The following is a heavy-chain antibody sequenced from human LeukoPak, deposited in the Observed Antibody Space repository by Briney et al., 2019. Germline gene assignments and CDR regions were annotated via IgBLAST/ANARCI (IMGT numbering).Heavy chain of an antibody. V-gene: IGHV3-21*01. CDR3: ARDSLHYYGMDV. CDR2: ISSSSSYI. Sequence: PGGSLRLSCAASGFTFSSYSMNWVRQAPGKGLEWVSSISSSSSYIYYADSVKGRFTISRDNAKNSLYLQMNSLRAEDTAVYYCARDSLHYYGMDVWGQGTTVTVSS. CDR1: GFTFSSYS. J-gene: IGHJ6*02.